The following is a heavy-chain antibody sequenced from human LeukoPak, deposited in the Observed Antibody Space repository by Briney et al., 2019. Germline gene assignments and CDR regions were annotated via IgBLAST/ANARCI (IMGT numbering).Heavy chain of an antibody. CDR3: AKDTENYYYDSSGYYYTPDWYFDL. CDR1: GFTFSSYA. Sequence: GGSLRLSCAASGFTFSSYAMSWVRQAPGKGLEWVSAIRGSGSSTYYADSVKGRFTISRDNSKNTLYLQMNSLRAEDTAVYYCAKDTENYYYDSSGYYYTPDWYFDLWGRGTLVTVSS. D-gene: IGHD3-22*01. V-gene: IGHV3-23*01. J-gene: IGHJ2*01. CDR2: IRGSGSST.